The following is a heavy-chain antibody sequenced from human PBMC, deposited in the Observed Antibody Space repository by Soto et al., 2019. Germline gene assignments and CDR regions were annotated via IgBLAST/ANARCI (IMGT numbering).Heavy chain of an antibody. CDR3: ARASGCSDGSCAFDP. J-gene: IGHJ5*02. D-gene: IGHD2-15*01. CDR1: GGSISSYY. V-gene: IGHV4-59*01. Sequence: QVQLQESGPGLVKHSETLSLTCSVSGGSISSYYWSWIRQPPGKGLEWIGYIYYTGSTNSNLSLKSRATISLDTSKNQFSLRLTSVTAADTAVYYCARASGCSDGSCAFDPWGQGTLVTVSS. CDR2: IYYTGST.